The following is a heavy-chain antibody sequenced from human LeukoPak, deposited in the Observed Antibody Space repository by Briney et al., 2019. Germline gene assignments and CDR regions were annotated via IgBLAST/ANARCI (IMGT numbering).Heavy chain of an antibody. CDR3: ARDFYYYDSSGCLDY. D-gene: IGHD3-22*01. CDR1: GYTFTSYY. J-gene: IGHJ4*02. V-gene: IGHV1-2*02. CDR2: INPNSGGT. Sequence: ASVKVSCKASGYTFTSYYMHWVRQAPGQGLEWMGWINPNSGGTNYAQKFQGRVTMTRDTSISTAYMELSRLRSDDTAVYYCARDFYYYDSSGCLDYWGQGTLVTVSS.